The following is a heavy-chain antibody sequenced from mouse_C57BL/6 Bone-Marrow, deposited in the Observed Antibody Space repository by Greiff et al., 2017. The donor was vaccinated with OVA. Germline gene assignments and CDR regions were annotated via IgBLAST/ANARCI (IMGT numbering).Heavy chain of an antibody. J-gene: IGHJ3*01. D-gene: IGHD3-3*01. V-gene: IGHV1-5*01. Sequence: VQLQQSGTVLARPGASVKMSCKTSGYTFTSYWMHWVKQRPGRGLAWIGAIYPGNSDTSSNQKFKGKAKLTAVTSASTAYMELSSLTNEDSAVYYCTGLSWFAYWGQGTLVTGSA. CDR1: GYTFTSYW. CDR2: IYPGNSDT. CDR3: TGLSWFAY.